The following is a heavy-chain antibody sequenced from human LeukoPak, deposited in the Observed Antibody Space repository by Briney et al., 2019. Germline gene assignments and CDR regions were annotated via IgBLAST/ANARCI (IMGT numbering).Heavy chain of an antibody. CDR2: IIPIFGTA. J-gene: IGHJ4*02. CDR1: GGTFSSYA. V-gene: IGHV1-69*05. Sequence: ASVKVSCKASGGTFSSYAISWVRQAPGQGLEWMGGIIPIFGTASYAQKFQGRVTMTRDTSTSTVYMELSSLRSEDTAVYYCARDLGCDYWGQGTLVTVSS. CDR3: ARDLGCDY.